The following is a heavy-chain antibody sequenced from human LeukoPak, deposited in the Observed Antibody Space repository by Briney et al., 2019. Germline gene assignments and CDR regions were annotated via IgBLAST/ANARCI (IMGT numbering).Heavy chain of an antibody. V-gene: IGHV1-2*02. J-gene: IGHJ4*02. CDR2: INPNSGGT. CDR1: GYTFTGYY. D-gene: IGHD6-19*01. Sequence: EASVKVSCKASGYTFTGYYMHWVRQAPGQGLEWMGWINPNSGGTNYAHKFQGRVTMTRDTSISTAYMELSRLRSDDTAVYYCASGAGVSSGWTYYFDYWGQGTLVTVSS. CDR3: ASGAGVSSGWTYYFDY.